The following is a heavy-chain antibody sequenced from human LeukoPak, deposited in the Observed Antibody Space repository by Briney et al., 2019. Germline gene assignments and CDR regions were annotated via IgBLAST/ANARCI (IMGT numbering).Heavy chain of an antibody. D-gene: IGHD3-3*01. CDR1: GYTFTGYY. Sequence: ASVKVSCKASGYTFTGYYMHWVRQAPGQGPEWMGWINPNSGATTYAQKFQGRVTMTRDTSISTAHMELSRLRSDDTAVYYCARDGRFLEWLLGYSYYYYYMDVWGKGTTVTVSS. CDR3: ARDGRFLEWLLGYSYYYYYMDV. CDR2: INPNSGAT. V-gene: IGHV1-2*02. J-gene: IGHJ6*03.